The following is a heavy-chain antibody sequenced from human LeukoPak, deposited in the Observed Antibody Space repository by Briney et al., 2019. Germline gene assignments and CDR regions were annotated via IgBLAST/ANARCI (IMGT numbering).Heavy chain of an antibody. J-gene: IGHJ4*02. Sequence: GSLRLSCAASGFTFSSYWMSWVRQTPGKGPVWVSPINSDGSGTTYADSVKGRFTISRDNAKNTVYLQMNSLRAEDTAVYYCARGGMPEYWGQGTLVTVSS. CDR2: INSDGSGT. CDR3: ARGGMPEY. V-gene: IGHV3-74*01. CDR1: GFTFSSYW. D-gene: IGHD2-2*01.